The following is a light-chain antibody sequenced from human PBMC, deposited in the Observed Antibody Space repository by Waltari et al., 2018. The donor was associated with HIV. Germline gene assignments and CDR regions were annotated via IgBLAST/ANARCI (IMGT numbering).Light chain of an antibody. V-gene: IGKV6-21*01. CDR2: YAS. Sequence: EIVLTQSPAFQSVTPTAKVTITCRASQSIGSRLHWYQQKPDQSPKLLIKYASQSFSGVPSRFSGSGSGTDFTLTINSLEAEDAATYYCHQSSSFEFTFGPGTKVDIK. J-gene: IGKJ3*01. CDR1: QSIGSR. CDR3: HQSSSFEFT.